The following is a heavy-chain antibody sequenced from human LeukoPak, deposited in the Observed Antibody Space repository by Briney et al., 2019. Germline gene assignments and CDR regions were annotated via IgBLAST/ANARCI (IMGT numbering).Heavy chain of an antibody. J-gene: IGHJ3*02. D-gene: IGHD3-10*01. Sequence: ASVKVSCKASGFTFTSSAMQWVRQARGQRLEWIGWIVVGSGNTNYAQKFQEGVTITRDMSTSTAYMELSSLRSEDTAVYYCAATLLWFGERDDAFDIWGQGTMVTVSS. CDR1: GFTFTSSA. V-gene: IGHV1-58*02. CDR3: AATLLWFGERDDAFDI. CDR2: IVVGSGNT.